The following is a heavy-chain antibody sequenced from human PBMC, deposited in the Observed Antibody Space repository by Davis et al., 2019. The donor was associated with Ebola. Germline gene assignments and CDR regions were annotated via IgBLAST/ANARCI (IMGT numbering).Heavy chain of an antibody. J-gene: IGHJ4*02. Sequence: MPSETLSLTCTVSGGSVSSGSYYWSWIRQPPGKGLEWIGYIYYSGSTNYNPSLKSRVTISVDTSKNQFSLKLSSVTAADTAVYYCARVRSNYYDSSGYYYIEPIFDYWGQGTLVTVSS. CDR3: ARVRSNYYDSSGYYYIEPIFDY. V-gene: IGHV4-61*01. D-gene: IGHD3-22*01. CDR1: GGSVSSGSYY. CDR2: IYYSGST.